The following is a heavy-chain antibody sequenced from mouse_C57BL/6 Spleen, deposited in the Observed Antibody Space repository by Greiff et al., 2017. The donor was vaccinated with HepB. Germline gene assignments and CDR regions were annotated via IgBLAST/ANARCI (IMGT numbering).Heavy chain of an antibody. Sequence: DVKLVESGGGLVQPKGSLKLSCAASGFSFNTYAMNWVRQAPGKGLEWVARIRSKSNNYATYYADSVKDRFTISRDDSESMLYLQMNNLKTEDTAMYYCVRGDYGSSWFAYWGQGTLVTVSA. J-gene: IGHJ3*01. CDR3: VRGDYGSSWFAY. V-gene: IGHV10-1*01. CDR1: GFSFNTYA. D-gene: IGHD1-1*01. CDR2: IRSKSNNYAT.